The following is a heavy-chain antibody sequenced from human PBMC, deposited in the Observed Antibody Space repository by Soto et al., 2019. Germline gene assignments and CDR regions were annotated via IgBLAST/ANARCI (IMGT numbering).Heavy chain of an antibody. V-gene: IGHV1-69*08. Sequence: QVQLVQSGAEVKKTGSSVKVSCKASGGTFSSYTITWVRQAPGQGLEWLGRIIPIFGVTNYAQKFQDRVTITADRSTTTAYMELSRLRSEDTAVYYCVRDSESTIQKWGFGDSCGQGTLVTVSS. CDR3: VRDSESTIQKWGFGDS. D-gene: IGHD1-1*01. J-gene: IGHJ4*02. CDR1: GGTFSSYT. CDR2: IIPIFGVT.